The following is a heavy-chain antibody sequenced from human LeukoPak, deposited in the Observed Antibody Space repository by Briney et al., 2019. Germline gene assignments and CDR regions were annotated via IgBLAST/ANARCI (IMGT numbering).Heavy chain of an antibody. D-gene: IGHD5-18*01. Sequence: GGSLRLSCAASGFTFSDYYMSWIRQAPGKGLEWVSYISSSGSTIYYADSVKGRFTISRDNAKNSLYPQMNSLRAEDTAVYYCARAGGRYSYGLDWFDPWGQGTLVTVSS. CDR1: GFTFSDYY. J-gene: IGHJ5*02. V-gene: IGHV3-11*01. CDR3: ARAGGRYSYGLDWFDP. CDR2: ISSSGSTI.